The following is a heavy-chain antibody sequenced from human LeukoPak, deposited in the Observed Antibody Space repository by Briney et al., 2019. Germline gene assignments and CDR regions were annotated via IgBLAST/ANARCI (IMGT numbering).Heavy chain of an antibody. CDR1: GFNFSNYG. J-gene: IGHJ6*03. CDR2: ISYDGNNK. Sequence: GRSLRLSCAAFGFNFSNYGIHWIRQAPGKGLEWVAIISYDGNNKYYADSVKGRFTISRDNAKNTLYLQMNSLRAEDTAVYYCARDHRGSGSRYYYYYMDVWGKGTTVTISS. V-gene: IGHV3-30*03. D-gene: IGHD3-10*01. CDR3: ARDHRGSGSRYYYYYMDV.